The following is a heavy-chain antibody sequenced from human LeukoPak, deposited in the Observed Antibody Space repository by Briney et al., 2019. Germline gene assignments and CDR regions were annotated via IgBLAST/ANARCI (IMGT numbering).Heavy chain of an antibody. J-gene: IGHJ4*02. Sequence: GGSLRLSCAASGFTFSSYAMHWVRQAPGKGLEWVAVISYDGSNKYYAGSVKGRFTISRDNSKNTLYLQMNSLRAEDTAVYYCARDKSQQWLDDFDYWGQGTLVTVSS. V-gene: IGHV3-30-3*01. D-gene: IGHD6-19*01. CDR3: ARDKSQQWLDDFDY. CDR1: GFTFSSYA. CDR2: ISYDGSNK.